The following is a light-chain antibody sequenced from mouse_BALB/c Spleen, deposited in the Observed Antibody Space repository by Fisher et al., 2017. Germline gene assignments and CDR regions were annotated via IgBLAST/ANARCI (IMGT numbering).Light chain of an antibody. V-gene: IGKV4-74*01. Sequence: IVITQTPALMSASPGEKVTMTCSASSSVSSSYLYWYQQKSGSSPKLWIYSISNLASGVPARFSGSGSGTSYSLTISSMEAEDAATYYCHQYHRSPLTFGAGTKLELK. CDR3: HQYHRSPLT. J-gene: IGKJ5*01. CDR2: SIS. CDR1: SSVSSSY.